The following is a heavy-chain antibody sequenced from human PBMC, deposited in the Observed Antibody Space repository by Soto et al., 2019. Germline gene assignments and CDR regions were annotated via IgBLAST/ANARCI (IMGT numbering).Heavy chain of an antibody. V-gene: IGHV3-11*01. Sequence: RRLSCAASGFTFSDSYMSWTRQAPGKGLEWISYITFSGNTVYYADSLKGRFTISRDNAKNSLYLQMNRLRAEDTAVYYCARVSWREKYGMDVWGQGTTVTVSS. CDR1: GFTFSDSY. CDR2: ITFSGNTV. J-gene: IGHJ6*02. CDR3: ARVSWREKYGMDV.